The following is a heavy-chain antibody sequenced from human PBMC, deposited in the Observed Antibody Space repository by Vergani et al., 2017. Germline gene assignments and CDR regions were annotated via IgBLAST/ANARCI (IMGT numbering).Heavy chain of an antibody. CDR1: GFTFSSYA. D-gene: IGHD2-15*01. Sequence: EVQLVESGGGLVQPGGSLRLSCAASGFTFSSYAMSWVRQAPGKGLEWVSAISGSGGSTYYADSVKGRFTISRDNSKNTLYLQMNSLRAEDTAVYYCARGGAYCSGGSCYLDYWGQGTLVTVSS. V-gene: IGHV3-23*04. CDR3: ARGGAYCSGGSCYLDY. J-gene: IGHJ4*02. CDR2: ISGSGGST.